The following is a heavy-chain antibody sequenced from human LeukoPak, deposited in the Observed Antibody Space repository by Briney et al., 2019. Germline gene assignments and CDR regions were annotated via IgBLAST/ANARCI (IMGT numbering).Heavy chain of an antibody. D-gene: IGHD3-3*01. Sequence: SETLSLTCTVSGGSISSYYWSRIRQPAGKGLEWIGRIYTSGSTNYNPSLKSRVTMSVDTSKNQFSLKLSSVTAADTAVYYCAREGSGFLEWLYNWFDPWGQGTLVTVSS. CDR1: GGSISSYY. CDR2: IYTSGST. J-gene: IGHJ5*02. V-gene: IGHV4-4*07. CDR3: AREGSGFLEWLYNWFDP.